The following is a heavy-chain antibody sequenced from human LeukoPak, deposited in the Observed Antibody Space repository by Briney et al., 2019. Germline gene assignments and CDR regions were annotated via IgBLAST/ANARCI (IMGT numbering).Heavy chain of an antibody. D-gene: IGHD3-22*01. Sequence: SETLSLTCSVSGGSISASSHYWAWVRQPPGKGLEWIGSVYYTGSIRYNTSLKSRVTISVDMSKNDLFLTLSSVTAADTAVYYCARNRSHYYGEIPFDIWGQGTMVTVSS. V-gene: IGHV4-39*07. CDR2: VYYTGSI. J-gene: IGHJ3*02. CDR1: GGSISASSHY. CDR3: ARNRSHYYGEIPFDI.